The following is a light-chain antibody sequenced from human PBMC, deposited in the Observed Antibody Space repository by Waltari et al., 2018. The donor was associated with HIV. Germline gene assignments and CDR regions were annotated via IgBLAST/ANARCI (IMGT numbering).Light chain of an antibody. CDR2: EVG. CDR3: ISYTTTDFYV. Sequence: QSALTQPASVSGSPGQSLTISCTDSSRDMCTYNRVSWYQQHPGKAPKLIISEVGNRPSGVSDRFSGSKSGNTASLTISGLQAEDEADYYCISYTTTDFYVFGPGTWVTVL. V-gene: IGLV2-14*01. CDR1: SRDMCTYNR. J-gene: IGLJ1*01.